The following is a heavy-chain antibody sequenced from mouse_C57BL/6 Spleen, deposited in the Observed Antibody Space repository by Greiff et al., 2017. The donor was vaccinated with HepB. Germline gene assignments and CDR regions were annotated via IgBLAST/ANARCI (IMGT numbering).Heavy chain of an antibody. CDR1: GFTFSDYY. Sequence: EVQLVESEGGLVQPGSSMKLSCTASGFTFSDYYMAWVRQVPEKGLEWVANINYDGSSTYYLDSLKSRFIISRDNAKNILYLQMSSLKSEDTATYYCARHDYDHYYAMDYWGQGTSVTVSS. D-gene: IGHD2-4*01. CDR3: ARHDYDHYYAMDY. J-gene: IGHJ4*01. CDR2: INYDGSST. V-gene: IGHV5-16*01.